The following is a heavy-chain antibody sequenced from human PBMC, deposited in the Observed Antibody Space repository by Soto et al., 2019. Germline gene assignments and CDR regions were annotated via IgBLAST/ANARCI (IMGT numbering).Heavy chain of an antibody. J-gene: IGHJ4*02. V-gene: IGHV4-61*08. CDR3: ARTTAVPNTLRSRYFFDF. Sequence: PLETLSLTCTVSGGSISSGGYYWSWIRQPPGKRLEWIGYVYYSGTTDYNPSLKSRVTISIDMSKNQFSLRLSSVTAADTALYYCARTTAVPNTLRSRYFFDFWGQGTLVTVSS. CDR2: VYYSGTT. CDR1: GGSISSGGYY. D-gene: IGHD3-9*01.